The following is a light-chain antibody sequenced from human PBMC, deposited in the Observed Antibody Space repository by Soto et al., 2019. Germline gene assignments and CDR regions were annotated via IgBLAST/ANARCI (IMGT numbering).Light chain of an antibody. Sequence: EIVMTQSPATLSLSPGERATLSCRASQSVSSDLAWYQQKPGQAPRLLMYGASTRATGVPARFSGSGSGTEFTLTISSLQSEDFAVDYCQQYNNWPPWTFGQGTKVEIK. V-gene: IGKV3-15*01. CDR1: QSVSSD. CDR2: GAS. J-gene: IGKJ1*01. CDR3: QQYNNWPPWT.